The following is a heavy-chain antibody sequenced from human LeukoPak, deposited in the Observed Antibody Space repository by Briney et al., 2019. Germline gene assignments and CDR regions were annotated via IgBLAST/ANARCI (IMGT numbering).Heavy chain of an antibody. CDR1: GFTFSSDW. V-gene: IGHV3-7*01. D-gene: IGHD5-24*01. CDR3: ARDKGYNSAY. CDR2: IRMDGGEQ. J-gene: IGHJ4*02. Sequence: GGSLRLSCAASGFTFSSDWMTWVRQTPGKGLEWVANIRMDGGEQYYMDSVEGRFTISRDNAKNSLYLQMYSLRPEDTAVYYCARDKGYNSAYWGRGTLVTVSS.